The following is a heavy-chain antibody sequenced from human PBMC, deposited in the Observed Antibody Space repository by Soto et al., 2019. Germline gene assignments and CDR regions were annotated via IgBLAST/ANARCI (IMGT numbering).Heavy chain of an antibody. CDR1: GYTFTNFG. Sequence: QVQLVQSGAEVKKPGASVKVSCKASGYTFTNFGISWVRQAPGQGLEWMGWISAYNGNTNYAQNSQGRVTMPTDTSTSTAYMERRSLRSEVRALYYGARGGIPFDYWGQGTLVPASS. D-gene: IGHD3-16*01. CDR3: ARGGIPFDY. J-gene: IGHJ4*02. V-gene: IGHV1-18*01. CDR2: ISAYNGNT.